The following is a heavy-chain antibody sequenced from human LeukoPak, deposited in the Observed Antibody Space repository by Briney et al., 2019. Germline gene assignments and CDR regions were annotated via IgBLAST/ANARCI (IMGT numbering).Heavy chain of an antibody. CDR3: AKGSYYDSSGSFYFDY. V-gene: IGHV3-23*01. CDR1: GFTFSNYA. D-gene: IGHD3-22*01. CDR2: LSGSGGSA. Sequence: GGSLRLSCAASGFTFSNYAMSWVRQAPGKGLEWVSALSGSGGSAYYADSVKGRFTISRDNSKNTLYVQVNSLGTEDTAAYYCAKGSYYDSSGSFYFDYWGQGTLVTVSS. J-gene: IGHJ4*02.